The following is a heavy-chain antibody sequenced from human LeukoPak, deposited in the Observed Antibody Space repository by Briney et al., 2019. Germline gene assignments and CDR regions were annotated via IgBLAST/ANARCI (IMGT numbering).Heavy chain of an antibody. J-gene: IGHJ3*02. V-gene: IGHV1-2*02. CDR3: ARDPTSIAALGKKNAFDI. CDR1: GHTFISYY. Sequence: ASVKVSCKASGHTFISYYMHWVRQAPGQGLEWMGWINPNSGGTNYAQKFQGRVTMTRDTSISTAYMELSRLRSDDTAVYYCARDPTSIAALGKKNAFDIWGQGTMVTVSS. CDR2: INPNSGGT. D-gene: IGHD6-6*01.